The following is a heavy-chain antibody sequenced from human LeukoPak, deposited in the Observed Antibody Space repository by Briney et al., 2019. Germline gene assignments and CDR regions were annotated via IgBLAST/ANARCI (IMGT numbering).Heavy chain of an antibody. V-gene: IGHV3-7*01. CDR3: ANPHY. CDR2: IDQDGSGK. Sequence: SLRLSFLPSGFTFRFYLKSWVRQTPGKGLEWVANIDQDGSGKNYVDSVKGRLTISRDNAKNLLFLQMNSLRPEDTAVYYCANPHYWGQGTLVTVSS. J-gene: IGHJ4*02. CDR1: GFTFRFYL.